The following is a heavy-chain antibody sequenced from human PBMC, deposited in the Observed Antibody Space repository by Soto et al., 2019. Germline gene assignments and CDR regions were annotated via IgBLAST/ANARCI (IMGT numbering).Heavy chain of an antibody. V-gene: IGHV3-23*01. CDR3: AKVASYDYVWGSYRYFDY. CDR2: ISGSGGST. D-gene: IGHD3-16*02. CDR1: GFTFSSYA. J-gene: IGHJ4*02. Sequence: EVQLLESGGGLVQPGGSLRLSCAASGFTFSSYAMSWVRQAPGKGLEWVSAISGSGGSTYYADSVKGRFTISRENSKNTLYLQMNSLRAEDTAVYYCAKVASYDYVWGSYRYFDYWCQGTLVTVS.